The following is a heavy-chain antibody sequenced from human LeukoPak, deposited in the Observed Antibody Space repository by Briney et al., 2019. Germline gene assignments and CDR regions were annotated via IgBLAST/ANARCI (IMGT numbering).Heavy chain of an antibody. D-gene: IGHD3/OR15-3a*01. Sequence: PGGSLRLSCAASGFTFSSYPMNWVRQPPGKGLEWIGSIYYSGSTYYNPSLKSRVTISVDTSKNQFSLQLNSVTPEDTAVYYCARGGLISLANTPLGAFDIWGQGTMVSVSS. CDR2: IYYSGST. CDR1: GFTFSSYP. CDR3: ARGGLISLANTPLGAFDI. J-gene: IGHJ3*02. V-gene: IGHV4-39*01.